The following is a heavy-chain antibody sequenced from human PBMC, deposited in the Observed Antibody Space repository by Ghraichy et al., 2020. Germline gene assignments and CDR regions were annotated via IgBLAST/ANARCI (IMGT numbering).Heavy chain of an antibody. CDR2: IKQDGSEK. V-gene: IGHV3-7*01. Sequence: GGSLRLSCAASGFTFSSYWMSWVRQAPGKGLEWVANIKQDGSEKYYVDSVKGRFTISRDNAKNSLYLQMNSLRAEDTAVYYCASYSPTDAFDIWGQGTMVTVSS. D-gene: IGHD6-13*01. CDR1: GFTFSSYW. J-gene: IGHJ3*02. CDR3: ASYSPTDAFDI.